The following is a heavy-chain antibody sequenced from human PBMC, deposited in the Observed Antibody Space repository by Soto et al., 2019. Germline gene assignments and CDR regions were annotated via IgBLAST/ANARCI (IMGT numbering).Heavy chain of an antibody. D-gene: IGHD7-27*01. V-gene: IGHV1-18*04. CDR1: GYTFTSYG. CDR2: ISAYNGNT. J-gene: IGHJ6*02. CDR3: ARGTPLGSGSALSYYHGMDV. Sequence: ASVKVSCKASGYTFTSYGISWVRQAPGQGLEWMGWISAYNGNTNYAQKLQGRVTMTTDTSTSTAYMELRSLRSDDTAVYYCARGTPLGSGSALSYYHGMDVWGQGTTVTVSS.